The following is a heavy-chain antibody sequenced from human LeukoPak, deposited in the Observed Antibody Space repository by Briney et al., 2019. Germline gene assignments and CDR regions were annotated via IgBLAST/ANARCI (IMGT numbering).Heavy chain of an antibody. V-gene: IGHV4-34*01. CDR3: ARFRGSGWYHNWFDP. D-gene: IGHD6-19*01. CDR1: GGSFSGYY. Sequence: SETLSLTCAVYGGSFSGYYWSWIRQPPGKGLEWIGEINHSGSTNYNPSLKSRVTISVDTSKNQFSLKLSSVTAADTAVYYCARFRGSGWYHNWFDPWGQGTLVTVSS. CDR2: INHSGST. J-gene: IGHJ5*02.